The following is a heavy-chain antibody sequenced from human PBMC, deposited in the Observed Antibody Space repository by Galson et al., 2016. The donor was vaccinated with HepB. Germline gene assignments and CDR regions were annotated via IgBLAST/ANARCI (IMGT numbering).Heavy chain of an antibody. V-gene: IGHV2-70*11. CDR2: IDWDDDK. J-gene: IGHJ4*02. CDR3: VRTPILEGGDLYFFDY. D-gene: IGHD2-21*01. Sequence: PALVKPTQTLTLTCTFSGFSLTTSAMCVSWIRQPPGKALEWLARIDWDDDKYYSTSLKTRLTIVKDTSKNQGVLTMTNMDPVDTATYYCVRTPILEGGDLYFFDYWGQGILVTVSS. CDR1: GFSLTTSAMC.